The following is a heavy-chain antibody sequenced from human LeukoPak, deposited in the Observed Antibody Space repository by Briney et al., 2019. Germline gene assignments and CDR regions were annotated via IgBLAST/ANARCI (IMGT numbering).Heavy chain of an antibody. V-gene: IGHV3-7*01. J-gene: IGHJ4*02. CDR2: IKQDGSEK. CDR1: GFTFSSYW. Sequence: LRLSCAASGFTFSSYWMSWVRQAPGKGLEWVANIKQDGSEKYYVDSVKGRFTISRDNAKNSLYLQMNSLRAEDTAVYYCARDPTMVRGVISPDGYWGQGTLVTVSS. CDR3: ARDPTMVRGVISPDGY. D-gene: IGHD3-10*01.